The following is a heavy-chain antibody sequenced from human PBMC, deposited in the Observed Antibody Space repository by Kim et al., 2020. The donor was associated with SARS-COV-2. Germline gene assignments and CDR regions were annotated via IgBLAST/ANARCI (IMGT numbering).Heavy chain of an antibody. D-gene: IGHD6-13*01. CDR2: INPSGGST. J-gene: IGHJ5*02. Sequence: ASVKVSCKASGYTFTSYYMHWVRQAPGQGLEWMGIINPSGGSTSYAQKFQGRVTMIRDTSTSTVYMELSSLRSEDTAVYYCGLSSWYKLGFDPWGQGTLVTVSS. CDR3: GLSSWYKLGFDP. CDR1: GYTFTSYY. V-gene: IGHV1-46*01.